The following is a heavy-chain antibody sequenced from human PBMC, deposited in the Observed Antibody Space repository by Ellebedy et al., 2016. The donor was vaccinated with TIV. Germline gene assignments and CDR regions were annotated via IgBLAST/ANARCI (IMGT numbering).Heavy chain of an antibody. J-gene: IGHJ6*02. CDR2: IDNAGDT. CDR1: GFTFSRYD. Sequence: GGSLRLSXAASGFTFSRYDMHWVRQSTRKGLEWVASIDNAGDTYYPGSVKGRFTISRENAKNPLYLQMNSLRAEDTAVYYCTRFEIISGGGYGMDVWGQGTTVTVSS. V-gene: IGHV3-13*01. D-gene: IGHD3-16*01. CDR3: TRFEIISGGGYGMDV.